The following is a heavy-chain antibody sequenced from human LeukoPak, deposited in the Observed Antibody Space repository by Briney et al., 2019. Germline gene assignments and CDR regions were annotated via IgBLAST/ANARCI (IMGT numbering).Heavy chain of an antibody. CDR2: IWYDGSNK. CDR3: AREMRTPAY. J-gene: IGHJ4*02. V-gene: IGHV3-33*01. D-gene: IGHD4-23*01. Sequence: PGRSLRLSCAASGFTFSSYGMHWVRQAPGKGLEWVAVIWYDGSNKYYADSVKGRFTISRDNSKNTLYLQMNSLRAEGTAVYYCAREMRTPAYWGQGTLVTVSS. CDR1: GFTFSSYG.